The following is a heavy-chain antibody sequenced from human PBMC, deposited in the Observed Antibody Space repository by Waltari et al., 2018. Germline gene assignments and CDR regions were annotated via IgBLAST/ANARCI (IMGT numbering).Heavy chain of an antibody. V-gene: IGHV4-39*01. CDR1: GDSIRSSSSY. CDR2: IYYSGST. CDR3: ARHPAMTIMLWYFDL. D-gene: IGHD2-8*01. J-gene: IGHJ2*01. Sequence: QLQLQESGPGLVKPSGTPSLTCTVSGDSIRSSSSYWGWIRQPPGKGLEWIGSIYYSGSTYYNPSLKSRVTISVDTSKNQFSLKLSSVTAADTAVYYCARHPAMTIMLWYFDLWGRGTLVTASS.